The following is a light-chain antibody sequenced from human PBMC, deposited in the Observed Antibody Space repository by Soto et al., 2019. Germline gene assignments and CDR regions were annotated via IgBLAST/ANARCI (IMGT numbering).Light chain of an antibody. CDR1: QSVSSSY. CDR2: GAS. V-gene: IGKV3-20*01. CDR3: QQYGSSSWT. J-gene: IGKJ1*01. Sequence: EIVLTQSPGTLSLSPGERATLSCRASQSVSSSYLAWYQQKPGQAPRLLIYGASSRATGIPDRFSGSGSGTDFTLTISRLAPEDFAAYSCQQYGSSSWTFGQGTKVDI.